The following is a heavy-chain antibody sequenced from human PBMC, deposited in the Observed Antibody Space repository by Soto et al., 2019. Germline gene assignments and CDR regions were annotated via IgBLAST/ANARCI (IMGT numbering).Heavy chain of an antibody. J-gene: IGHJ4*02. V-gene: IGHV4-31*03. D-gene: IGHD5-18*01. CDR3: ARASASAMGQDY. CDR1: GGSISSGGYY. Sequence: SETLSLTCTVSGGSISSGGYYWSWIRQDPGKGLEWSGYIYYSVSTYYNPSLKSRVTISVDTSKNQFSLKLSSVTAADTAVYYCARASASAMGQDYWGQGTMVTVSS. CDR2: IYYSVST.